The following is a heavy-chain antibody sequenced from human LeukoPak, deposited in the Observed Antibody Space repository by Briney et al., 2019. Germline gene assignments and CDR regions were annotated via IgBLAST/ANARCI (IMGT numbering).Heavy chain of an antibody. CDR2: ISSSSSYI. CDR3: ARARIVVVVAAIIDY. CDR1: GFTFSSYS. V-gene: IGHV3-21*01. D-gene: IGHD2-15*01. Sequence: GGSLRLSCAASGFTFSSYSMNWVRQAPGKGLEWVSSISSSSSYIYYADSVKGRFTISRDNSKNTLYLQMNSLRAEDTAVYYCARARIVVVVAAIIDYWGQGTLVTVSS. J-gene: IGHJ4*02.